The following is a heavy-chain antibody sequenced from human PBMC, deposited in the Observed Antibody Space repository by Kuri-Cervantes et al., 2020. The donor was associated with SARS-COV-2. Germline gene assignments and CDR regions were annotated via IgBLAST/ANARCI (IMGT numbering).Heavy chain of an antibody. J-gene: IGHJ4*02. CDR2: IYTSGST. CDR3: ASGGSSGYFNY. D-gene: IGHD3-22*01. V-gene: IGHV4-61*02. Sequence: SETLSLTCTVSGGSTSSGSYYWSWIRQPAGKGLEWIGRIYTSGSTNYNPSLKSRVTISVDTSKNQFSLKLSSVTAADTAVYYCASGGSSGYFNYWGQGTLVTVSS. CDR1: GGSTSSGSYY.